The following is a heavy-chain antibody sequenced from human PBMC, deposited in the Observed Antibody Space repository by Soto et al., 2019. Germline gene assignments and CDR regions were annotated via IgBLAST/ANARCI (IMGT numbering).Heavy chain of an antibody. CDR1: GGTFSRYA. V-gene: IGHV1-69*01. CDR3: ARDGTLYDSSAYYYVY. D-gene: IGHD3-22*01. CDR2: IIPVFGKA. Sequence: QVQLMQSGAEVKKPGSSVKVSCKASGGTFSRYAINWLRQAPGQGLEWMGGIIPVFGKANYAQKFQGRVTITADESTTTGYMELRSLTSEDTAVYYCARDGTLYDSSAYYYVYWGQGTLVTVSS. J-gene: IGHJ4*02.